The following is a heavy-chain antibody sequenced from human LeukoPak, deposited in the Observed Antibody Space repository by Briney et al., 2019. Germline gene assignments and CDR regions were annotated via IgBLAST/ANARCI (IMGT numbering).Heavy chain of an antibody. J-gene: IGHJ5*02. CDR3: ARERYFDWLLSNWFVP. D-gene: IGHD3-9*01. CDR1: GGSISSYY. V-gene: IGHV4-4*07. CDR2: IYTSGST. Sequence: SETLSLTCTVSGGSISSYYWSWIRQPAGKGLEWIGRIYTSGSTNYNPSLKSRVTMSVDTSKNQFSLKLSSVTAADTAVYYCARERYFDWLLSNWFVPWGQGTLVTVSS.